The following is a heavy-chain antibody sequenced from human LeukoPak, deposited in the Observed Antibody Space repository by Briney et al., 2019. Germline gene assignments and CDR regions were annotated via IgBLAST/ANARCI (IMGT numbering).Heavy chain of an antibody. J-gene: IGHJ4*02. Sequence: SETLSLTCAVYGGSFSGYYWSWIRQPPGKGLEWFGEINHSGSTNYNTSLKSQVTLSVDTTNNQYNLKLSSVAAADTAVYYCADGCVYLKDSVVVPAAIRFDYWGQGTMVTVSS. D-gene: IGHD2-2*01. V-gene: IGHV4-34*01. CDR1: GGSFSGYY. CDR2: INHSGST. CDR3: ADGCVYLKDSVVVPAAIRFDY.